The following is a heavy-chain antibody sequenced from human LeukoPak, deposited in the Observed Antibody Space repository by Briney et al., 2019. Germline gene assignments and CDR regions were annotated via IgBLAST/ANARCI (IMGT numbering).Heavy chain of an antibody. CDR1: GFTFSSCS. CDR2: ISSSSSYI. CDR3: ARDPSMTTAFDY. D-gene: IGHD4-17*01. Sequence: GGSLRLSCAASGFTFSSCSMNWVRQAPGKGLEWVSSISSSSSYIYYADSVKGRFTISRDNAKNSLYLQMNSLRAEDTAVYYCARDPSMTTAFDYWGQGTLVTVSS. V-gene: IGHV3-21*01. J-gene: IGHJ4*02.